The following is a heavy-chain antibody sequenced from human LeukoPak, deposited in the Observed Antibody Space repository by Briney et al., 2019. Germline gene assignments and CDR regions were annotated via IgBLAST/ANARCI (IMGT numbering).Heavy chain of an antibody. CDR3: ARPRGYSYGL. CDR2: INHSGST. CDR1: GGSFRGYY. J-gene: IGHJ4*02. D-gene: IGHD5-18*01. Sequence: KSSETLSLTCAVYGGSFRGYYWRWLRQPPGKGLEWLGEINHSGSTNYNPSLKSRVTISVDTSKNQFSLKLSSVTAADTAVYYCARPRGYSYGLWGQGTLVTVSS. V-gene: IGHV4-34*01.